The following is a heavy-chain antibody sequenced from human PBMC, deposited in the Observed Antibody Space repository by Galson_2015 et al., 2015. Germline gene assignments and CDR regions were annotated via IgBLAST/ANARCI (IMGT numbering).Heavy chain of an antibody. CDR2: ISGSGGST. J-gene: IGHJ3*02. D-gene: IGHD4-23*01. Sequence: SLRLSCAASGFTFSSYAMSWVRQAPGKGLEWVSAISGSGGSTYYADSVKGRFTISRDNSKNTLYLQMNSLRAEDTAVYYCAKHYTAGDYAGWGDAFDIWGQGTMVTVSS. CDR3: AKHYTAGDYAGWGDAFDI. CDR1: GFTFSSYA. V-gene: IGHV3-23*01.